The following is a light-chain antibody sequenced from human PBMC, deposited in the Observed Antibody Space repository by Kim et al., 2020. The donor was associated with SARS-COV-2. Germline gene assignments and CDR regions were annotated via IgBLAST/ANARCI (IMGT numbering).Light chain of an antibody. CDR2: GAS. J-gene: IGKJ2*01. V-gene: IGKV3-20*01. CDR3: QQYGISPYT. Sequence: EIVLTQSHGTLSLSPGQRATLSCRASQSVSNNYLAWYLQKPGQAPRLLIYGASIRATGIPDRFSGSGSGTDFTLSVSRLEPEDFAVYYCQQYGISPYTFGQGTKLEI. CDR1: QSVSNNY.